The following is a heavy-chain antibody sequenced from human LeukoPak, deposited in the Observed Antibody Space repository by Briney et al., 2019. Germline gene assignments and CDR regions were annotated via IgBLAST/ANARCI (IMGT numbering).Heavy chain of an antibody. Sequence: SVKVSCKASGGTFSSYAISWVRQAPGQGLEWMGGIIPIFGTANYAQKFQGRVTITTDESTSTAYTELSSLRSEDTAVYYCASQFGSGVKYCSSTSCPHYYYYMDVWGKGTTVTVSS. V-gene: IGHV1-69*05. D-gene: IGHD2-2*01. J-gene: IGHJ6*03. CDR2: IIPIFGTA. CDR3: ASQFGSGVKYCSSTSCPHYYYYMDV. CDR1: GGTFSSYA.